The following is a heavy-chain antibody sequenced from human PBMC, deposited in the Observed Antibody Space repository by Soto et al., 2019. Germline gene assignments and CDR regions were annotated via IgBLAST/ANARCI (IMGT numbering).Heavy chain of an antibody. J-gene: IGHJ6*02. CDR1: GYTFTSYY. D-gene: IGHD1-26*01. Sequence: ASVKVSCKASGYTFTSYYMHWVRQAPGERLEWMGWINAGNGNTKYSQKFQGRVTITSDTSASTAYMELSSLRPEDTAVYYCARDLMGGNSWAVYYYYGMDVWGQGTTVTVSS. V-gene: IGHV1-3*01. CDR3: ARDLMGGNSWAVYYYYGMDV. CDR2: INAGNGNT.